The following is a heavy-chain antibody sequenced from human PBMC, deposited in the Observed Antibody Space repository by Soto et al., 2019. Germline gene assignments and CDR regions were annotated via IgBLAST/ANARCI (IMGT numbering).Heavy chain of an antibody. D-gene: IGHD2-2*01. CDR2: IYYSGST. CDR1: AGSISSSSYY. J-gene: IGHJ4*02. V-gene: IGHV4-39*01. CDR3: ARSECRSCISTSCTGPFDY. Sequence: QLQLQESGPGLVKPSETLSLTCTVSAGSISSSSYYWGWIRQPPGKGLEWIGSIYYSGSTYYNPSLMSLVTISVDTSKNQCSLKRGSVTAADTAVYCCARSECRSCISTSCTGPFDYCVQGTLVTVSS.